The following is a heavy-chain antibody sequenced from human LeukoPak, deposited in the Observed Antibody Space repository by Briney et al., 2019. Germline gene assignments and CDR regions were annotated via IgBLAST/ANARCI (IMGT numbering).Heavy chain of an antibody. CDR1: GYTFTSYA. D-gene: IGHD3-10*01. CDR2: INPIFGTA. Sequence: GASVKVSCKASGYTFTSYAMNWVRQAPGQGLEWMGGINPIFGTANYAQKFQGRVTITADKSTSTAYMELSSLRSEDTAVYYCARDYYGSGSYSPSRGYYYYMDVWGKGTTVTVSS. CDR3: ARDYYGSGSYSPSRGYYYYMDV. J-gene: IGHJ6*03. V-gene: IGHV1-69*06.